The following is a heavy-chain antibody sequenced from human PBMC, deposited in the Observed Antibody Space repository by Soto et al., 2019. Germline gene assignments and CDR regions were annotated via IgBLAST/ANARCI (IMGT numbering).Heavy chain of an antibody. D-gene: IGHD3-10*01. CDR3: ARAIRDGYSSGRLDY. Sequence: SETLSLTCSVSGGSISSDFWSWIWQPPGKGLEWIGSIYSSGTTTYNPSLRSRVTMSIDTSKNRFYLNLRSVTAADTAVYYCARAIRDGYSSGRLDYWGQGTLVT. CDR2: IYSSGTT. CDR1: GGSISSDF. J-gene: IGHJ4*02. V-gene: IGHV4-59*01.